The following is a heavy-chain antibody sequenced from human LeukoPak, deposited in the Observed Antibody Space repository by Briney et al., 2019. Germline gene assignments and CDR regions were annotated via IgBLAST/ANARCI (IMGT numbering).Heavy chain of an antibody. J-gene: IGHJ4*02. D-gene: IGHD2-15*01. CDR2: IKQDGSEK. Sequence: GGSLRLSCAASGFTFSSYWMSWVRQAPGKGLEWVANIKQDGSEKYYVDSVKGRFTISRDNAKNSLYLQMNSLRAEDTAVCYCARPHPHCSGGSCYFDYWGQGTLVTVSS. CDR1: GFTFSSYW. CDR3: ARPHPHCSGGSCYFDY. V-gene: IGHV3-7*01.